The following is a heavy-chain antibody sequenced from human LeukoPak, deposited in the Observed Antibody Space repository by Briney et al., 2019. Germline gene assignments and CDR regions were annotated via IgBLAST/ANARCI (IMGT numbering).Heavy chain of an antibody. D-gene: IGHD3-22*01. CDR3: ARLYYYDSSGYDYMRPYYYYYMDV. Sequence: GGSLRLSCAASGFTVSSNYMSWVRQAPGKGLEWVSVIYSGGSKYYADSVKGRFTISRDNSKNTLYLQMNSLRAEDTAVYYCARLYYYDSSGYDYMRPYYYYYMDVWGTGTTVPVSS. CDR1: GFTVSSNY. J-gene: IGHJ6*03. CDR2: IYSGGSK. V-gene: IGHV3-53*01.